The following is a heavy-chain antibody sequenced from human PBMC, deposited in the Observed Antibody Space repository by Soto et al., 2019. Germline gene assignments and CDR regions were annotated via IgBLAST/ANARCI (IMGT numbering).Heavy chain of an antibody. CDR3: ARQDIVLMVYANVY. V-gene: IGHV4-39*01. Sequence: PSETLSLARPVCEDCISRSTSYQERIRQPPGKGLEWIGSIYYSGSTYYNPSLKSRVTISVDTSKNQFSLKLSSVTAADTAVYYCARQDIVLMVYANVYLGQGTLVTV. CDR1: EDCISRSTSY. CDR2: IYYSGST. D-gene: IGHD2-8*01. J-gene: IGHJ4*02.